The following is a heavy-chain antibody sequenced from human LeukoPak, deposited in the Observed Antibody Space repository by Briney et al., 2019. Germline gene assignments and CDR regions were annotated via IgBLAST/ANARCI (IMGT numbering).Heavy chain of an antibody. CDR3: ARARGSYYYYYGMDV. CDR2: IIPIFGTA. CDR1: GGTFSCYA. Sequence: ASVKVSCKASGGTFSCYAISWVRQAPGQGLEWMGGIIPIFGTANYAQKFQGRVTITADESTSTAYMELSSLRSEDTAVYYCARARGSYYYYYGMDVWGQGTTVTVSS. D-gene: IGHD1-26*01. V-gene: IGHV1-69*13. J-gene: IGHJ6*02.